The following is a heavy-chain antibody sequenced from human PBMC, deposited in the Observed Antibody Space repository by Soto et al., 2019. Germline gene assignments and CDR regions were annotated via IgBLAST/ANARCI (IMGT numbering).Heavy chain of an antibody. CDR1: GFTFTSDS. Sequence: EVQLVESGGGLVKPGGSVRLSCEASGFTFTSDSMTWVRQAPGKGLEWVSSISSHGRDIFYADSVKGRFTISRDNDKDSLHLQMNSLAGEDSAVYYCARGAALAGKLDLWGQGTLVTVSS. V-gene: IGHV3-21*06. CDR2: ISSHGRDI. J-gene: IGHJ4*02. CDR3: ARGAALAGKLDL. D-gene: IGHD6-19*01.